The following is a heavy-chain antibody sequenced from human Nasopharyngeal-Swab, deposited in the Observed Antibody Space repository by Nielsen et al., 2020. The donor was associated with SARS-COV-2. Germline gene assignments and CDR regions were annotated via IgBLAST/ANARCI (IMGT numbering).Heavy chain of an antibody. J-gene: IGHJ4*02. D-gene: IGHD3-10*01. V-gene: IGHV1-2*04. CDR3: AKEWAMFTMVRGATEDY. CDR2: INPNSGGT. Sequence: ASVKVSCKASGYTFTGYYMHWVRQAPGQGLEWMGWINPNSGGTNYAQKFQGWVTMTRDTSISTAYMELNSLRAEDTAVYYCAKEWAMFTMVRGATEDYWGQGTLVTVSS. CDR1: GYTFTGYY.